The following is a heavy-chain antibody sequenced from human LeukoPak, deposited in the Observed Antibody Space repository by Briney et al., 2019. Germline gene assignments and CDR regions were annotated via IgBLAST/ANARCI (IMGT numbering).Heavy chain of an antibody. J-gene: IGHJ4*02. CDR3: ARVYGRRSSWYYLDY. CDR1: GFTFSTYS. CDR2: ISSSSSSYI. Sequence: GGSLRLSCAASGFTFSTYSMNWVRQAPGKGLEWVSSISSSSSSYIYYADSVKGRFTISRDNAKNSLYLQMHRLRAEDTAVYYCARVYGRRSSWYYLDYWGQGTLVTVSS. V-gene: IGHV3-21*01. D-gene: IGHD6-13*01.